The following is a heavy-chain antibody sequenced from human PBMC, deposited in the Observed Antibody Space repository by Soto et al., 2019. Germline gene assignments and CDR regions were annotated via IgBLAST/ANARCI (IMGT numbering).Heavy chain of an antibody. CDR3: GTGWQQLALDY. V-gene: IGHV4-34*01. CDR2: INHSGST. D-gene: IGHD6-13*01. Sequence: PSETLSLTCAVYGGSFSGYYWSWIRQPPGKGLEWIGEINHSGSTNYNPSLKSRVTISVDTSKNQFSLKLSSVTAADTAVYYCGTGWQQLALDYWGQGTLVTVSS. J-gene: IGHJ4*02. CDR1: GGSFSGYY.